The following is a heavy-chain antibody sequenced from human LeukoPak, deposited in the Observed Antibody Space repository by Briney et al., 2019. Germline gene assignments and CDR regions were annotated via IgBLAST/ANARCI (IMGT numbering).Heavy chain of an antibody. CDR3: ARNRFNYFDY. J-gene: IGHJ4*02. Sequence: WVSAISGSGGSTYYADSVKGRFTISRDNSKNTLYLQMNSLRAEDTAVYYCARNRFNYFDYWGQGTLVTVSS. V-gene: IGHV3-23*01. D-gene: IGHD1-14*01. CDR2: ISGSGGST.